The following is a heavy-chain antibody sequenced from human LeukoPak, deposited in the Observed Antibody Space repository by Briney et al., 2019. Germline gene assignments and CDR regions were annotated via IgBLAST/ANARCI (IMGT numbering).Heavy chain of an antibody. CDR3: TTVGHYDILTGYPLYYFDY. CDR1: GFTFSNAW. CDR2: IKSKNDGGTP. D-gene: IGHD3-9*01. J-gene: IGHJ4*02. V-gene: IGHV3-15*01. Sequence: GGSLRLSCAASGFTFSNAWMSWVRQAPGKGLEWVGRIKSKNDGGTPDYAAPVKGRFTISRDDSKNTLYLQMNSLKTEDTAVYYCTTVGHYDILTGYPLYYFDYWGQGTLVTVSS.